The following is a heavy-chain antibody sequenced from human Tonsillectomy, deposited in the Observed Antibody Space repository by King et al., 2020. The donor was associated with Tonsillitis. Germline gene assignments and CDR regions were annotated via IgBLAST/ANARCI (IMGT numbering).Heavy chain of an antibody. CDR2: IDPSDSYS. Sequence: VQLVESRAEVKKPGESLRISCKGSGYSFTTYWISGVRPMPGEGLEWMGRIDPSDSYSNYSPSFQGHVTISADKSNSTAYLQWYSLKASDTAVYYCAISSRKSADHFQHWGQGTLVTVSS. V-gene: IGHV5-10-1*03. CDR1: GYSFTTYW. J-gene: IGHJ1*01. CDR3: AISSRKSADHFQH. D-gene: IGHD6-13*01.